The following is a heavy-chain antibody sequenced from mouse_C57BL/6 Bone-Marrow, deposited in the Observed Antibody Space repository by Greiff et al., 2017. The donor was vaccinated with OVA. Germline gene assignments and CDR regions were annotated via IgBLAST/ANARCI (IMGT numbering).Heavy chain of an antibody. V-gene: IGHV2-2*01. CDR2: IWSGGST. J-gene: IGHJ3*01. CDR1: GFSLTSYG. Sequence: QVQLQQSGPGLVQPSQSLSITCTVSGFSLTSYGVHWVRQSPGKGLEWLGVIWSGGSTDYNAAFISRLSISKDNSKSQVFFKMNSLQADDTAIYYCARKEGAGAYWGQGTLVTVSA. CDR3: ARKEGAGAY.